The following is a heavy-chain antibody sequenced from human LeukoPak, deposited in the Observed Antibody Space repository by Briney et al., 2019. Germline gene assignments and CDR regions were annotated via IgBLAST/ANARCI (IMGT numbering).Heavy chain of an antibody. D-gene: IGHD1-7*01. CDR2: ISSSGGRT. J-gene: IGHJ4*02. V-gene: IGHV3-23*01. Sequence: GGSLRLSCAASGFTFSSYGMSWVRQAPGKGLEWVSAISSSGGRTDNADSVKGRFTISRDNSKNTLYLQMNSLKTEDTAVYYCTTVGTAPFDYWGQGTLVTVSS. CDR3: TTVGTAPFDY. CDR1: GFTFSSYG.